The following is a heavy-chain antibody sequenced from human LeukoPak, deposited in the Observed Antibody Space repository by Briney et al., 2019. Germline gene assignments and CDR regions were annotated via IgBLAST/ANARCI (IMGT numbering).Heavy chain of an antibody. CDR2: IYTSGST. D-gene: IGHD3-22*01. Sequence: PSQTLSLTCTVFGGSISSGSYYWSWIRQPAGKGLEWIGRIYTSGSTNYNPSLKSRVTISVDTSKNQFSLKLSSVTAADTAVYYCARAPYYYDSSGYYLSAEYFQHWGQGTLVTVSS. CDR3: ARAPYYYDSSGYYLSAEYFQH. V-gene: IGHV4-61*02. J-gene: IGHJ1*01. CDR1: GGSISSGSYY.